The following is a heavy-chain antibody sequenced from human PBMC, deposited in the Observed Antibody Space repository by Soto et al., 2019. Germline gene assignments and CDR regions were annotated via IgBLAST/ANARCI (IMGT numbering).Heavy chain of an antibody. CDR3: ARSNDSSGWYPNDYYGMDV. CDR1: DGSICNYY. J-gene: IGHJ6*02. D-gene: IGHD6-19*01. V-gene: IGHV4-59*01. CDR2: IYYSGST. Sequence: SEPLSHRRPGPDGSICNYYLRLIRQPPGTGLEWIGYIYYSGSTTSTISLKSRVTISVDKSKNQFSLKLSSVTAADTAGYYCARSNDSSGWYPNDYYGMDVWGQGNTVKGSS.